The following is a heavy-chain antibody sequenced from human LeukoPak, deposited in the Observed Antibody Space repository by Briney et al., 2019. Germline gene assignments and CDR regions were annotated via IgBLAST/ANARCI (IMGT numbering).Heavy chain of an antibody. CDR3: ARARGTVTTSAFDI. V-gene: IGHV1-2*02. CDR2: INPNSGDT. D-gene: IGHD4-17*01. Sequence: ASVKVSCKASGYTFTGYYMHWVRQAPGQGLEWMGWINPNSGDTNYAQKFQGRVTMTRDTSISTAYMELSRLRSDDTAVYYCARARGTVTTSAFDIWGQGTMVTVSS. J-gene: IGHJ3*02. CDR1: GYTFTGYY.